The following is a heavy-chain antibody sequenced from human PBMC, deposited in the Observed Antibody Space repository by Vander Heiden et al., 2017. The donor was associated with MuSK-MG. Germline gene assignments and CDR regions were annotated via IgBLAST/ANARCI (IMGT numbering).Heavy chain of an antibody. CDR3: AKDKSTTVTTCYDY. CDR1: GFTFSSYG. CDR2: IRYDGSNK. Sequence: QVQLVASGGGVVQPGGSLRLFCAASGFTFSSYGMHWGRQAPGKGLEWVAFIRYDGSNKYYADSVKGRFTISRDNSKNTLYLQMNSLRAEDTAVYYCAKDKSTTVTTCYDYWGQGTLVTVSS. D-gene: IGHD4-4*01. V-gene: IGHV3-30*02. J-gene: IGHJ4*02.